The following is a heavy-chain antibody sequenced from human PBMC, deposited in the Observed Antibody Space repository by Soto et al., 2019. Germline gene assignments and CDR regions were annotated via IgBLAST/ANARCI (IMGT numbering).Heavy chain of an antibody. V-gene: IGHV3-30*03. D-gene: IGHD2-21*02. CDR1: GFTFGSYG. Sequence: QVQLVESGGGVVQPGRSLRLSCAASGFTFGSYGTHWVRQAPGKGLEWVAVISYDGSNEDYADSVKGRFTISRDNSKNTLNMQMNSLRAEDTAVYYCASQVVAYGGNSQAVDFGGEGTLVTVSS. CDR3: ASQVVAYGGNSQAVDF. J-gene: IGHJ4*02. CDR2: ISYDGSNE.